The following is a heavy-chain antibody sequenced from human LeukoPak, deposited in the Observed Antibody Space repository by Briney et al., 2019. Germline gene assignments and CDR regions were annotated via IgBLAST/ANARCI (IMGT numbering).Heavy chain of an antibody. Sequence: GGSLRLSCAASGFTFPNYWMDWVRQAPGKGLEWVANIKGDGSEKNYVDSVKGRFSISRDNAKNSPYLEVNSLRAEDTGVYYCAKEGDWNLDYWGQGALVTVSS. V-gene: IGHV3-7*04. J-gene: IGHJ4*02. CDR2: IKGDGSEK. CDR3: AKEGDWNLDY. D-gene: IGHD1-1*01. CDR1: GFTFPNYW.